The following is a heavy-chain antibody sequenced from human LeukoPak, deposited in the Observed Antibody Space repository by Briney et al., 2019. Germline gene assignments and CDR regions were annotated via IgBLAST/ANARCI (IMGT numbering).Heavy chain of an antibody. Sequence: GGSLRLPCAASGFTFNNAWMNWVRQAPGKGLEWVGRIRSKTDGGTTDYAAPVKDRFTISRDDSKNTLYLQMNSLKTEDTAMYYCTTHMLDVVVTGVNWGQGTLVTVSS. CDR2: IRSKTDGGTT. J-gene: IGHJ4*02. CDR3: TTHMLDVVVTGVN. D-gene: IGHD2-21*02. V-gene: IGHV3-15*01. CDR1: GFTFNNAW.